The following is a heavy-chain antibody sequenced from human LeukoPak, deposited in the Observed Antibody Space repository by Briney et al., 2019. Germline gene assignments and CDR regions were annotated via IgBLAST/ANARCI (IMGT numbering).Heavy chain of an antibody. Sequence: GGSLRLSCAASGFTFSSCMHWVRQAPGKGLEWVSFIRYDGSNEYYADSVRGRFTISRDNSKNTLYLQMNSLRAEDTAVYYCAKERSGWHVYYYYMDVWGKGTTVTISS. D-gene: IGHD6-19*01. J-gene: IGHJ6*03. CDR2: IRYDGSNE. V-gene: IGHV3-30*02. CDR1: GFTFSSC. CDR3: AKERSGWHVYYYYMDV.